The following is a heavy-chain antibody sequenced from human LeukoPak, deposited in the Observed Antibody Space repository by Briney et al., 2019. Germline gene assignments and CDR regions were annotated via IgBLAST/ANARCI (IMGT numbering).Heavy chain of an antibody. J-gene: IGHJ4*02. D-gene: IGHD3-3*01. Sequence: SETLSLTCTVSGGSISSSSYYWGWIRQPPGKGLEWIGSIYYSGSTYYNPSLKSRVTISVDTSKNQFSLKLSSVTAADTAVYYCARAPPITIFGVVTHDYWGQGTLVTVSS. CDR3: ARAPPITIFGVVTHDY. CDR2: IYYSGST. V-gene: IGHV4-39*07. CDR1: GGSISSSSYY.